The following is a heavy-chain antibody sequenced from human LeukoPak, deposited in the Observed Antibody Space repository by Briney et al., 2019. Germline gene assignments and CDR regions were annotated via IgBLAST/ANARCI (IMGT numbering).Heavy chain of an antibody. CDR2: INGEGSRI. CDR1: GFNLRTYW. J-gene: IGHJ6*02. CDR3: ARDPGYYYYGMDV. V-gene: IGHV3-74*01. Sequence: GGSLRLSCAVTGFNLRTYWIHWVRHSPGRGLEWVARINGEGSRISYADSVRGRFTISRDNAKNTAHLQMNSLRAEDTALYYCARDPGYYYYGMDVWGQGPTVVVSS.